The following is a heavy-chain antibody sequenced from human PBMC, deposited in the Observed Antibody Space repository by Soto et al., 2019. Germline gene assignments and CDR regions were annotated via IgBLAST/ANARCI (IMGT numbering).Heavy chain of an antibody. CDR1: GGSFSGYY. D-gene: IGHD6-19*01. CDR3: ARCYIAVTVGFDY. J-gene: IGHJ4*02. V-gene: IGHV4-34*01. CDR2: INHSGST. Sequence: QVQLQQWGAGLLKPSETLSLTCAVYGGSFSGYYWSWIRQPPGKGVEWIGEINHSGSTNYNPSLKGRVTRSVDTSKNHVSLKLSSVTAADTAVYYCARCYIAVTVGFDYWGQGTLVTVSS.